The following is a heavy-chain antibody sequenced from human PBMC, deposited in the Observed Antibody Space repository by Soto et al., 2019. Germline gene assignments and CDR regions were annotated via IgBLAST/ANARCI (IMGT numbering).Heavy chain of an antibody. CDR2: INSDGSGT. CDR1: GFTFSSYW. CDR3: AREGRFPFGVVITKYYYYMDV. D-gene: IGHD3-3*01. V-gene: IGHV3-74*01. Sequence: PGGSLRLSCAASGFTFSSYWMHWVRQAPGKGLVWVSRINSDGSGTSYADSVKGRFTISRDNAKNTLYLQMNSLRAEDTAVYYCAREGRFPFGVVITKYYYYMDVWGKGTTVTVSS. J-gene: IGHJ6*03.